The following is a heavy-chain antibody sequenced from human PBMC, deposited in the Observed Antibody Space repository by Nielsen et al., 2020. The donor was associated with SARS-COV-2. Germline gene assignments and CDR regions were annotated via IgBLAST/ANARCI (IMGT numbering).Heavy chain of an antibody. CDR2: ISSSSTI. J-gene: IGHJ6*03. V-gene: IGHV3-48*01. Sequence: GESLKISCAASGFTFSSYSMNWVRQAPGKGLEWVSYISSSSTIYYADSVKGRFTISRDNAKNSLYLQMNSLRAEDTAVYYCARVSCSSTSCYGERYYYYYMDVWGKGTTVTVSS. CDR1: GFTFSSYS. CDR3: ARVSCSSTSCYGERYYYYYMDV. D-gene: IGHD2-2*01.